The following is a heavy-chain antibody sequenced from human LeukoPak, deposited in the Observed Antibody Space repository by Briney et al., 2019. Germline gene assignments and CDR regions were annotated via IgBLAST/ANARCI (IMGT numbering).Heavy chain of an antibody. J-gene: IGHJ5*02. Sequence: SETLSLTCTVSGGSVSSGSYYWSWIRQPPGKGLEWIGYIYYSGSTNYNPSLKSRVTISVDTSKSQFSLKLSSVTAADTAVYYCARAVVVVAATFWFDPWGQGTLVTVSS. D-gene: IGHD2-15*01. CDR2: IYYSGST. CDR1: GGSVSSGSYY. CDR3: ARAVVVVAATFWFDP. V-gene: IGHV4-61*01.